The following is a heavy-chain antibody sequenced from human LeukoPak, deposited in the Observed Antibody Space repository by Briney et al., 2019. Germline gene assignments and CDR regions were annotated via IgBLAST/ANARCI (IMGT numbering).Heavy chain of an antibody. D-gene: IGHD3-22*01. Sequence: SETLSLTCTVSGGSLSSSSYYWGWIHQPPGKGLEWIGSIYYSGSTYYNPSLKSRVTISVDTSKNQFSLKLSSVTAADTAVYYCAREGPYSSDYYYGYYFDYWGQGTLVTVSS. CDR1: GGSLSSSSYY. CDR3: AREGPYSSDYYYGYYFDY. J-gene: IGHJ4*02. V-gene: IGHV4-39*02. CDR2: IYYSGST.